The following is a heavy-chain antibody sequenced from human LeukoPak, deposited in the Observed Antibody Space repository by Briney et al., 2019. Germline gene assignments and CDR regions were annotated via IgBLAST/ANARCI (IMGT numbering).Heavy chain of an antibody. CDR2: ISAYNGNT. CDR1: GYTFTSYG. J-gene: IGHJ4*02. CDR3: AREAVVVAATLPFDY. D-gene: IGHD2-15*01. Sequence: ASVKPSCKASGYTFTSYGISWVRQAPGQGLEWMGWISAYNGNTNYAQKLQGRVTMTTDTSTSTAYMELRSLRSDDTAVYYCAREAVVVAATLPFDYWRQGTLVTVSS. V-gene: IGHV1-18*01.